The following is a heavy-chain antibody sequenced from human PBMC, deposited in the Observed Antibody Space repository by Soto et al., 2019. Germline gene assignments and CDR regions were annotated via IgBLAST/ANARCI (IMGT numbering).Heavy chain of an antibody. CDR1: GGTFSSYA. CDR2: IIPIFGTA. V-gene: IGHV1-69*01. CDR3: ARDAAHPLGYCSGVSCPYNWFDP. Sequence: QVQLVQSGAEVKKPGSSVKVSCKASGGTFSSYAISWVRQAPGQGLEWMGGIIPIFGTANYAQKFQGRVTITADESTSTAYRELSSLRSEDTAVYDCARDAAHPLGYCSGVSCPYNWFDPWGKGTLVTVSS. J-gene: IGHJ5*02. D-gene: IGHD2-15*01.